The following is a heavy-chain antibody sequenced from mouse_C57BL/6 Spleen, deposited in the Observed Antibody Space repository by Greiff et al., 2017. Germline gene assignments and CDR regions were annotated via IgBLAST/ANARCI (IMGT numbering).Heavy chain of an antibody. D-gene: IGHD4-1*01. Sequence: QVQLQQSGAELVRPGASVTLSCKASGYTFTDYEMHWVKQTPVHGLEWIGAIDPETGGTAYNQKFKGKAILTADKSSSTAYMELRSLTSEDSADYYCTRKNWDGAMDYWGQGTSVTVSS. CDR2: IDPETGGT. CDR3: TRKNWDGAMDY. J-gene: IGHJ4*01. V-gene: IGHV1-15*01. CDR1: GYTFTDYE.